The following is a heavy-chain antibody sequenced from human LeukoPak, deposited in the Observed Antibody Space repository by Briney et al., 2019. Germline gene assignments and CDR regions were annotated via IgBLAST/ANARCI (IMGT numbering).Heavy chain of an antibody. V-gene: IGHV1-2*02. CDR2: INPNSGGT. D-gene: IGHD2-2*01. CDR3: ARDTIVVVPAPGRTINWFDP. Sequence: ASVKVSCKASGYTFTGYYMHWVRQAPGQGLEWMGWINPNSGGTNYAQKFQGRVTMTRDTSISTAYMELSRLRSDDTAVYYCARDTIVVVPAPGRTINWFDPWGQGTLVTVSS. J-gene: IGHJ5*02. CDR1: GYTFTGYY.